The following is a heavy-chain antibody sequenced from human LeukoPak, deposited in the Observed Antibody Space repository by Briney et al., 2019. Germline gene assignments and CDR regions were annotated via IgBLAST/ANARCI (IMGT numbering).Heavy chain of an antibody. Sequence: GRSLRLSCAASGFPFDEYAMHWIRQAPGKGLEWVSGISYTSDTIGYVDSVKGRFTISRDNSKNSLYLQMNSLRAEDTALYYCAKDRGGSSQLGDAFDVWGHGTMVSVSS. CDR2: ISYTSDTI. V-gene: IGHV3-9*01. D-gene: IGHD2-15*01. J-gene: IGHJ3*01. CDR3: AKDRGGSSQLGDAFDV. CDR1: GFPFDEYA.